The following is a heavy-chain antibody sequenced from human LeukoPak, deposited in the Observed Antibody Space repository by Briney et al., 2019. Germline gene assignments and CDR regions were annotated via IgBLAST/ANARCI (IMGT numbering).Heavy chain of an antibody. CDR1: GGSISSYY. Sequence: SETLSLTCTVSGGSISSYYWSWIRQPPGKGLEWIGYIYYSGSTNYNPSLKSRVTISVDTSKNQFSPKLSSVTAADTAVYYCARGDYGDYGDLDYWGQGTLVTVSS. CDR2: IYYSGST. D-gene: IGHD4-17*01. V-gene: IGHV4-59*01. J-gene: IGHJ4*02. CDR3: ARGDYGDYGDLDY.